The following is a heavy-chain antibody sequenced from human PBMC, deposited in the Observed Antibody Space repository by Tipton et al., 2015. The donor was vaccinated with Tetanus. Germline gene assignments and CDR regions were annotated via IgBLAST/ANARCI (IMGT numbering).Heavy chain of an antibody. CDR1: GFTFSDYY. CDR3: ARDRAPGDAFDI. CDR2: ISSSSSYT. J-gene: IGHJ3*02. V-gene: IGHV3-11*06. Sequence: SLRLSCAASGFTFSDYYMSWIRQAPGKGLEWVSYISSSSSYTNYADSVKGRFTISRDNAKNSLYLQMNSLRAEDTAVYYCARDRAPGDAFDIWGQGTMVTVSS. D-gene: IGHD3-10*01.